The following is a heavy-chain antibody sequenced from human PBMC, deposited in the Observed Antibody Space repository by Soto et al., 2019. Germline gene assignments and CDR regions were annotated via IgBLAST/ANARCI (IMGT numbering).Heavy chain of an antibody. J-gene: IGHJ6*02. CDR1: GFTFSDYY. CDR3: ARDRYCSSTSCYTDYYYYGMDV. CDR2: ISSSGSTI. Sequence: GGSLRLSCAASGFTFSDYYMSWIRQAPGKGLEWVSYISSSGSTIYYADSVKGRFTISRDNAKNSLYLQMNSLRAEDTAVYYCARDRYCSSTSCYTDYYYYGMDVWGQGTTVTV. V-gene: IGHV3-11*01. D-gene: IGHD2-2*02.